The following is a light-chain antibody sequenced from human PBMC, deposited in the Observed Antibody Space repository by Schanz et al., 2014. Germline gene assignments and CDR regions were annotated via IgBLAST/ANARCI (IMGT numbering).Light chain of an antibody. CDR1: SSDVGGFNY. Sequence: QSALTQPASVSGSPGQSITISCTGTSSDVGGFNYVSWYQQHPGKAPKLMIYDVSQRPSGVPDRFSGSKSGNTASLTISGLQAEDEADYYCCSYAGSYARVFGGGTKLTVL. J-gene: IGLJ3*02. V-gene: IGLV2-11*01. CDR3: CSYAGSYARV. CDR2: DVS.